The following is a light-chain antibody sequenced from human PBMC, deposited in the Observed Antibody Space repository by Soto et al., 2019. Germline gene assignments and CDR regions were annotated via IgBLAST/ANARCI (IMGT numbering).Light chain of an antibody. CDR1: QGIKHG. CDR2: GAS. V-gene: IGKV1-6*01. CDR3: LQDFKYPRT. Sequence: AIEMTQSPSSLSGAVGGRVTITCRASQGIKHGLNWYQQKPAKATQLLIYGASTLQRCVPSRCSSSGSGRDFTLTISSLQPEEFATYYCLQDFKYPRTFGPGTRVDL. J-gene: IGKJ3*01.